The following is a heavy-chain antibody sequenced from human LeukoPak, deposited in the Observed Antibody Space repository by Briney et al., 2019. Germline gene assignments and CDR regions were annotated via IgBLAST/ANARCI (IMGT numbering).Heavy chain of an antibody. CDR2: IKPDGSQK. Sequence: SGGSLRLSCEASGFTFSSYWMAWVRQAPGKGLEWVANIKPDGSQKYYAESVKGRFTISRDNAKNSLYLQMGSLRAEDTALYYCARVDVMPHFDNWGQGTLVTVSS. CDR3: ARVDVMPHFDN. D-gene: IGHD2-2*01. CDR1: GFTFSSYW. V-gene: IGHV3-7*01. J-gene: IGHJ4*02.